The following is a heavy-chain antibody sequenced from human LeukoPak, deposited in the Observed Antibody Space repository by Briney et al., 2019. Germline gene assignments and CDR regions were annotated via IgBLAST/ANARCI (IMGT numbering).Heavy chain of an antibody. CDR2: INPNSGGT. CDR3: ARVQCSGGSCYSGY. D-gene: IGHD2-15*01. Sequence: ASVKVPCKASGYTFTGYYMHWVRQAPGQGLEWMGRINPNSGGTNYAQKFQGRVTMTRDTSISTAYMELSRLRSDDTAVYYCARVQCSGGSCYSGYWGQGTLVTVSS. V-gene: IGHV1-2*06. CDR1: GYTFTGYY. J-gene: IGHJ4*02.